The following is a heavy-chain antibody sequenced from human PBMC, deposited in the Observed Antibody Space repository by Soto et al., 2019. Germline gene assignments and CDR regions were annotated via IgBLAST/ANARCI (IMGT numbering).Heavy chain of an antibody. CDR3: ARDRDSSGYSLYAFDI. CDR2: IYTSGST. J-gene: IGHJ3*02. Sequence: QVQLQESGPGLVKPSETLSLTCTVSGGSISSYYWSWIRQPAGKGLEWIGRIYTSGSTNYNPSLKIRVAMAVDTSKNQFSLKLSSVTAADTAVYYCARDRDSSGYSLYAFDIWGQGTMVTVSS. CDR1: GGSISSYY. D-gene: IGHD3-22*01. V-gene: IGHV4-4*07.